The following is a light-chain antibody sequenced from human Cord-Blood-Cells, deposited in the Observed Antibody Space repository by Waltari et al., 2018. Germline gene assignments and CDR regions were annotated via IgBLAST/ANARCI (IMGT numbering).Light chain of an antibody. CDR1: SSDVGVYIV. CDR3: STYAGSNNLV. J-gene: IGLJ3*02. CDR2: EVS. Sequence: ALTHPPSASGSPGQSVTIPSTATSSDVGVYIVVSWYQQHPGKPPKLMIYEVSKRPSGVPDRFSGSKSGNTASLTVSGRQAEDEADYYCSTYAGSNNLVFGGGTKLTVL. V-gene: IGLV2-8*01.